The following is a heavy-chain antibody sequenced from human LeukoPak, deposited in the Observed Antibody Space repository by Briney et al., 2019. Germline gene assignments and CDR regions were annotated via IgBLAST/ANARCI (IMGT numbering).Heavy chain of an antibody. J-gene: IGHJ4*02. CDR3: AKDRGKSGVYYFDY. V-gene: IGHV3-43*02. CDR2: ISGDGGNT. Sequence: GGSLRLSCAASGFTFDDYAMHWVRQAPGKGLEWVCLISGDGGNTYYADSVKGRFTISRGNSKNSLYLQMNSLRSEDTALYYCAKDRGKSGVYYFDYWGQGTLVTVSS. CDR1: GFTFDDYA. D-gene: IGHD5/OR15-5a*01.